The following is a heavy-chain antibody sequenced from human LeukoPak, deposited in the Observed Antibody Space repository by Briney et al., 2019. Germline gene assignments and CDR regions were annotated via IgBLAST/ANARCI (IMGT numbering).Heavy chain of an antibody. D-gene: IGHD6-19*01. Sequence: SETLSLTCAVYGGSFSGYYWSWIRQPPGKGLEWIGEINHSGSTNYNPSLKSRVTISVDTSRNQFSLKLSSVTAADTAVYYCARPPRWLVTGKRWFDPWGQGTLVTVSS. CDR3: ARPPRWLVTGKRWFDP. CDR1: GGSFSGYY. J-gene: IGHJ5*02. CDR2: INHSGST. V-gene: IGHV4-34*01.